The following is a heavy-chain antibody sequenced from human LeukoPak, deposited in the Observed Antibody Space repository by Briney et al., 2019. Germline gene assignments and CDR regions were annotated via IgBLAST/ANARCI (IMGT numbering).Heavy chain of an antibody. CDR2: INHSGST. V-gene: IGHV4-34*01. D-gene: IGHD4-23*01. CDR3: ARVVYGGNSDVEFDY. Sequence: SETLSLTCAVYGGSFSGYYWSWIRQPPGKGLEWIGEINHSGSTNYNPSLKSRVTISVDTSKNQFSLKLSSVTAADTAVYYCARVVYGGNSDVEFDYWGQGTLVTVSS. CDR1: GGSFSGYY. J-gene: IGHJ4*02.